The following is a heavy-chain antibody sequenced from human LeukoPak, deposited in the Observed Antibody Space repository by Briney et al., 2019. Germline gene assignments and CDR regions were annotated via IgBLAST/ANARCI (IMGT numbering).Heavy chain of an antibody. CDR1: GGSISSGGYY. CDR3: ARLLYGGNSGFDY. CDR2: IYHSGST. J-gene: IGHJ4*02. D-gene: IGHD4-23*01. V-gene: IGHV4-30-2*01. Sequence: SETLSLTCTVSGGSISSGGYYWSWIRQPPGKGLEWIGYIYHSGSTYYNPSLKSRVTISVDRSKNQFSLKLSSVTAADTAVYYCARLLYGGNSGFDYWGQGTLVTVSS.